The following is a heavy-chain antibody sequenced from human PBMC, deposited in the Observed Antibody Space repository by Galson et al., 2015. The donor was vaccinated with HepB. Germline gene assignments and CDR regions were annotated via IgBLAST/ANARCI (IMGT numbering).Heavy chain of an antibody. CDR3: ARVGYYDSSGYDAGGGGVDY. Sequence: SVKVSCKASGYTFTSYDINWVRQATGQGLEWMGWMNPNSGTTGYAQKFQGRVTMTRNTSISTAYMELSSLRSEDTAVYYCARVGYYDSSGYDAGGGGVDYWGQGTLVTVSS. CDR2: MNPNSGTT. D-gene: IGHD3-22*01. V-gene: IGHV1-8*02. CDR1: GYTFTSYD. J-gene: IGHJ4*02.